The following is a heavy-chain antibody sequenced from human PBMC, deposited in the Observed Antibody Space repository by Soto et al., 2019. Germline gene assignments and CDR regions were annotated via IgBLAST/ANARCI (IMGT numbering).Heavy chain of an antibody. CDR1: GFTFGDSY. CDR3: ARDPEKYSGSDLGIDY. Sequence: PGGSLRLSCAGSGFTFGDSYMTWVRQAPGKGLEWVSVIYGGLTTSYADSVKGRFTISRDNSKNTVFLQMNSLRGEDTAVYYCARDPEKYSGSDLGIDYWGQGTLVTVSS. V-gene: IGHV3-53*01. J-gene: IGHJ4*02. CDR2: IYGGLTT. D-gene: IGHD5-12*01.